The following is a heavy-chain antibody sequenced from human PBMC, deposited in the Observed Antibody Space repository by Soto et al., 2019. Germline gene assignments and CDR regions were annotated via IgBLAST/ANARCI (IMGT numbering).Heavy chain of an antibody. CDR2: ISYDGRNK. CDR1: GFTFSTYG. Sequence: ESGGGEVRPGRSLRLSCAASGFTFSTYGMYWVRQAPGKGLEWVAVISYDGRNKYYGEAVKGRFTMSRDNSKNTLYLQMNRLRAEDTAVYYCAKGGLKVTTSYYDSWGQGTVVTVSS. CDR3: AKGGLKVTTSYYDS. V-gene: IGHV3-30*18. D-gene: IGHD4-17*01. J-gene: IGHJ4*02.